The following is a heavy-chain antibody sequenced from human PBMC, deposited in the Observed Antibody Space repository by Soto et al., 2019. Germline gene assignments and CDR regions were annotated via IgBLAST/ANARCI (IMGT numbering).Heavy chain of an antibody. J-gene: IGHJ5*02. D-gene: IGHD6-19*01. Sequence: QVQLVQSGAEVKKPGSSVKVSCKASGGTFSSYAISWVRQAPGQGLEWMGGIIPIFGTANYAQKFQGRVTITADESTSTAYRELSSLRSEDTAVYYCARRMDYSSGWSSNWFEPWGQGTLVTVSS. CDR3: ARRMDYSSGWSSNWFEP. CDR2: IIPIFGTA. V-gene: IGHV1-69*01. CDR1: GGTFSSYA.